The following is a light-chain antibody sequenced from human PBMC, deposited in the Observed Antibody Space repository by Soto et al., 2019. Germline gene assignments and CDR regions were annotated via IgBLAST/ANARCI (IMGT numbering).Light chain of an antibody. J-gene: IGLJ3*02. CDR3: AAWDDALNGV. V-gene: IGLV1-44*01. Sequence: QSVLTQPPSTSGTPGHRVIISCSGTSSNIGSSTVNWYQQLPGTAPKLLIYDDYQRPSGVPDRFSGSKSGTSASLAISGLQSEDEAVYYCAAWDDALNGVFGGGTKLTVL. CDR2: DDY. CDR1: SSNIGSST.